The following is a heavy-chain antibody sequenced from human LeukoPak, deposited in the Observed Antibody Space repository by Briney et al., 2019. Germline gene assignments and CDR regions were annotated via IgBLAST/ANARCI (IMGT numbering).Heavy chain of an antibody. CDR1: GFTFDDYG. CDR3: AREGARSYYDFWSGYFYYYYYMDV. J-gene: IGHJ6*03. D-gene: IGHD3-3*01. CDR2: INWNGGST. V-gene: IGHV3-20*04. Sequence: GGSLRLSCAASGFTFDDYGMSWVRQAPGKGLEWVSGINWNGGSTGYADSVKGRFTLSRDNAKNSLYLQMNSLRAEDTALYYCAREGARSYYDFWSGYFYYYYYMDVWGKGTTVTVSS.